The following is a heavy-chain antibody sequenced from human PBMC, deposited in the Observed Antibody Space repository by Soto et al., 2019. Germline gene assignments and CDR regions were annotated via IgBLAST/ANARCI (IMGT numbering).Heavy chain of an antibody. Sequence: LRLSCAASGFTFSSYSMNWVRQAPGKGLEWVSYISSSSSTIYYADSVKGRFTISRDNAKNSLYLQMNSLRAEDTAVYYCAGNKLRYFDWQTPDFDYWGQGTLVTVSS. J-gene: IGHJ4*02. D-gene: IGHD3-9*01. V-gene: IGHV3-48*01. CDR2: ISSSSSTI. CDR1: GFTFSSYS. CDR3: AGNKLRYFDWQTPDFDY.